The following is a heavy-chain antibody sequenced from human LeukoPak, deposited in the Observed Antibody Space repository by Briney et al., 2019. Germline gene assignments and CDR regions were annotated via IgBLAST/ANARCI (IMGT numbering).Heavy chain of an antibody. CDR3: ARLATGGEKHDY. CDR1: GGSISSSSDY. D-gene: IGHD2-8*02. Sequence: SETLSLTCTVSGGSISSSSDYWGWIRQPPGKGLAWIGSIYYSGSTHYNPSLKSRVTISVDTSKNQFSLKLSSVTAADTAVYYCARLATGGEKHDYWGQGTLVTVSS. V-gene: IGHV4-39*01. CDR2: IYYSGST. J-gene: IGHJ4*02.